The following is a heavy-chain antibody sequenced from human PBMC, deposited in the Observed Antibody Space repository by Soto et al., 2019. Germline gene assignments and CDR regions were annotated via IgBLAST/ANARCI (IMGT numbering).Heavy chain of an antibody. CDR2: IYSGGST. Sequence: GGSLSLSCAAAGFSVSGKCMTLVRQGPGKRLEWVSGIYSGGSTYYADSVKGRFTISRDNSKNTLSLQMSSLRAEDTAVYYCASESFLHGMPGPLDYWGQGALVTVSS. J-gene: IGHJ4*02. CDR1: GFSVSGKC. D-gene: IGHD2-2*01. V-gene: IGHV3-53*01. CDR3: ASESFLHGMPGPLDY.